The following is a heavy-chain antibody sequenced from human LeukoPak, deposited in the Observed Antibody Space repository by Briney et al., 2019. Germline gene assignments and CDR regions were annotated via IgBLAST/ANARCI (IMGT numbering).Heavy chain of an antibody. Sequence: GGSLRLSCAASGFTFSSYGMHWVRQAPGKGLEWVAVIWYDGSNKYYADSVKGRFTISRDNSKNTLYLQMNSLRAEDTAVYYCAKDLPRWELLSLFDYWGQGTLVTVSS. CDR2: IWYDGSNK. CDR1: GFTFSSYG. J-gene: IGHJ4*02. CDR3: AKDLPRWELLSLFDY. D-gene: IGHD1-26*01. V-gene: IGHV3-30*02.